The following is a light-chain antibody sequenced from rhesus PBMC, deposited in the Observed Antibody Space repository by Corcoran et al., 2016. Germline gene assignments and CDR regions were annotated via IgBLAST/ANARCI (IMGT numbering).Light chain of an antibody. CDR3: QQSSNLFT. CDR2: GAS. Sequence: ETVVTQSPATLSLSPGERATLSCRASQSVGSYLAWYQLKPGQAPRLLIYGASRRATGIPDRFSGSGSGKDFTLTISSLEPEDVGVYYCQQSSNLFTFGPGTKLDIK. V-gene: IGKV3-24*04. CDR1: QSVGSY. J-gene: IGKJ3*01.